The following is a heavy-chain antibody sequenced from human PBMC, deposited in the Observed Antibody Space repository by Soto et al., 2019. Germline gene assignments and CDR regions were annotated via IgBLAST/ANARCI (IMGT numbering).Heavy chain of an antibody. CDR2: IWYDGTNK. J-gene: IGHJ3*02. V-gene: IGHV3-33*01. CDR3: ARAPYDFWSGFWAFDI. CDR1: GFTFSSYG. D-gene: IGHD3-3*01. Sequence: QVQLVESGGGVVQPGRSLRLSCAASGFTFSSYGMHWVRQAPGKGLGWVAVIWYDGTNKYYADSVKGRFTISRDNSKATLYLQMNSLRAEDTAVYYCARAPYDFWSGFWAFDIWGQGTMVTVSS.